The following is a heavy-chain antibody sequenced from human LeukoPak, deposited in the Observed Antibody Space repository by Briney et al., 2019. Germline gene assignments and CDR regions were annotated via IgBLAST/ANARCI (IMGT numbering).Heavy chain of an antibody. CDR1: GFTFSSYW. J-gene: IGHJ3*02. D-gene: IGHD3-3*01. Sequence: PGGSLRLSCAASGFTFSSYWMSWVSQAPGKGLEWVANIKQDGSEKYYVDSVKGRFTISRDNAKNSLYLQMNSLRAEDTAVYYCAKGTTIFGVVISPEMFDIWGQGTMVTVSS. CDR3: AKGTTIFGVVISPEMFDI. CDR2: IKQDGSEK. V-gene: IGHV3-7*01.